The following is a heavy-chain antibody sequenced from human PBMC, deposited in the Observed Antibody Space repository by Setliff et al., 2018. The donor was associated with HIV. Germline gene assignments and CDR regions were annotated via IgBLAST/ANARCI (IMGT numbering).Heavy chain of an antibody. J-gene: IGHJ4*02. CDR1: GYSFTTYF. Sequence: ASVKVSCKASGYSFTTYFMHWVRQAPGKGLEWMGRVDPEDGETIYAERFRGRISLTADTSAATAYMVLSSLRSEDTALYYCGTVRIAVPDDFDFWGQGTLVTVSS. CDR3: GTVRIAVPDDFDF. CDR2: VDPEDGET. D-gene: IGHD6-19*01. V-gene: IGHV1-69-2*01.